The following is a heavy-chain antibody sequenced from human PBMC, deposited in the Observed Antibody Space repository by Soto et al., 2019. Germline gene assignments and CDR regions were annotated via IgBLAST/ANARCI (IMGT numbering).Heavy chain of an antibody. Sequence: PGGSLRLSCAASGFTFSSYAMSWVRQAPGKGLEWVSAISGSGGSTYYADSVKGRFTISRDNSKNTLYLQMNSLRAEDTAVYYCAKTVTTYSSGWFEPPHFDYWGQGTLVTVSS. CDR1: GFTFSSYA. CDR3: AKTVTTYSSGWFEPPHFDY. CDR2: ISGSGGST. V-gene: IGHV3-23*01. J-gene: IGHJ4*02. D-gene: IGHD6-19*01.